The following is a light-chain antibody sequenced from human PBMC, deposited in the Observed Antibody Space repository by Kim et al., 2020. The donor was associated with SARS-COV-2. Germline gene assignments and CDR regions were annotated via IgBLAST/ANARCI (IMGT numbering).Light chain of an antibody. CDR3: SSYTSSSTLV. J-gene: IGLJ2*01. V-gene: IGLV2-14*03. CDR1: SSDVGGYNY. CDR2: DVS. Sequence: QSALTQPASVSGSHGQSITISCTGTSSDVGGYNYVSWYQQHPGKAPKLMIYDVSNRPSGVSNSFSGSKSGNTASLSISGLQAEDEADYYCSSYTSSSTLVFGGGTQLTVL.